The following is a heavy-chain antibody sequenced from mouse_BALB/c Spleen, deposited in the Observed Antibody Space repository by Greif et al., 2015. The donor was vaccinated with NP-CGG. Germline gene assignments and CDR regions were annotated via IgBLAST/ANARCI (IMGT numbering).Heavy chain of an antibody. CDR1: GFNIKDTY. V-gene: IGHV14-3*02. CDR3: ARWDGYFDV. D-gene: IGHD4-1*01. CDR2: IDPANGNT. J-gene: IGHJ1*01. Sequence: EVQLQQSGAELVKPGASVKLSCTASGFNIKDTYMHWVKQRPEQGLEWIGRIDPANGNTKYDPKFQGKATITADTSSNTAYLQLSRLTSEDTAVYYCARWDGYFDVWGAGTTVTVSS.